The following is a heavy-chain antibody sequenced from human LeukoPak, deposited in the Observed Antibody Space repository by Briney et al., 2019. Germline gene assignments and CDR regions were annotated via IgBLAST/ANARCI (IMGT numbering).Heavy chain of an antibody. CDR1: GYTFTSYD. J-gene: IGHJ4*02. D-gene: IGHD5-18*01. CDR2: INPNSGGT. Sequence: GASVKVSCKASGYTFTSYDINWVRQATGQGLEWMGWINPNSGGTNYAQKFQGRVTMTRDTSISTAYMELSRLRSDDTAVYYCARGKEQLFDYWGQGTLVTVSS. V-gene: IGHV1-2*02. CDR3: ARGKEQLFDY.